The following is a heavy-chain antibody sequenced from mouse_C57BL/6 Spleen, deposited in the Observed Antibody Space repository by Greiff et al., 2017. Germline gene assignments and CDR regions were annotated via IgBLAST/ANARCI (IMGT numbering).Heavy chain of an antibody. V-gene: IGHV2-6*01. D-gene: IGHD4-1*01. CDR2: IWGVGST. CDR3: ASDLTGTGGFAY. CDR1: GFSLTSYG. Sequence: VKLMESGPGLVAPSQSLSITCTVSGFSLTSYGVDWVRQSPGKGLEWLGVIWGVGSTNYNSALKSRLSISKDNSKSQVFLKMNSLQTDDTAMYYCASDLTGTGGFAYWGQGTLVTVSA. J-gene: IGHJ3*01.